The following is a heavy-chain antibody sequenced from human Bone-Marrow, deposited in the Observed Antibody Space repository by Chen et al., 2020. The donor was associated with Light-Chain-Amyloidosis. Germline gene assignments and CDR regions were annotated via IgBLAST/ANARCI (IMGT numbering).Heavy chain of an antibody. CDR1: GYTFTSYD. CDR2: MNPNSGNT. CDR3: ARGRRSMGYCSSTSCNYDAYYYGMDV. J-gene: IGHJ6*02. V-gene: IGHV1-8*01. Sequence: QVQLVQSGAEVKKPGASVKVSCKASGYTFTSYDINWVRQAPGQGLEWMGWMNPNSGNTGYAQKFQGRVTMTRNTSISTAYMELSSLRSEDTAVYYCARGRRSMGYCSSTSCNYDAYYYGMDVWGQGTTVTVSS. D-gene: IGHD2-2*01.